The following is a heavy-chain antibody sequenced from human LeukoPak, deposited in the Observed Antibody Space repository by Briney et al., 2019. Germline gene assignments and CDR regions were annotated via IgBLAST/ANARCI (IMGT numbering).Heavy chain of an antibody. J-gene: IGHJ5*02. CDR2: IYYSGST. V-gene: IGHV4-59*01. CDR3: AREKYYDSSGTNWFDR. CDR1: GGSISSYY. D-gene: IGHD3-22*01. Sequence: SETLSLTCTVSGGSISSYYWSWIRQPPGKGLEWVGYIYYSGSTNYNPSPKSRVTISVDTSKNQFPLKLSSVTAADTAVDYCAREKYYDSSGTNWFDRWGQGTLASDSS.